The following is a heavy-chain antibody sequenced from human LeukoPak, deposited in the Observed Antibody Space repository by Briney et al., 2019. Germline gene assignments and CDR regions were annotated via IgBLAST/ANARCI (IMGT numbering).Heavy chain of an antibody. V-gene: IGHV3-30*02. CDR2: IRYDGSNK. D-gene: IGHD3-9*01. CDR3: VRESNDFLTGYYDY. CDR1: GFTFSSYG. Sequence: GGSLRLSCAASGFTFSSYGMHWVRQAPGKGLEWVAFIRYDGSNKYYTDSVKGRFTISRDNSKNTLYLQMNSLRTEDTAVYYCVRESNDFLTGYYDYWGQGILVTVSS. J-gene: IGHJ4*02.